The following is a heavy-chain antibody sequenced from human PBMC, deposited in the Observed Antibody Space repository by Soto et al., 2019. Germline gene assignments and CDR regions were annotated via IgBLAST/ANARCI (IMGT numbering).Heavy chain of an antibody. D-gene: IGHD1-1*01. J-gene: IGHJ5*02. CDR3: ARVGNWNDFWFDP. Sequence: PSETLSLTCAFYGWSFSGYYWSWIRQPPGKGLEWIGEINHSGSTNYNPSLKSRVTISVDTSKNQFSLKLSSVTAADTAVYYCARVGNWNDFWFDPWGQGTLVTVSS. CDR1: GWSFSGYY. CDR2: INHSGST. V-gene: IGHV4-34*01.